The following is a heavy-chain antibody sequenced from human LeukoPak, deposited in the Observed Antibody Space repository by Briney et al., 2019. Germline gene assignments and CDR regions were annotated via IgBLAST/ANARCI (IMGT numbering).Heavy chain of an antibody. J-gene: IGHJ4*02. V-gene: IGHV3-11*01. D-gene: IGHD3-3*01. CDR3: AKVPSPDYDFWSGYYSFGFFPVFDY. CDR1: GFTFSDYY. Sequence: GGSLRLSCAASGFTFSDYYMSWIRQAPGKGLEWVSYISSSGSTIYYADSVKGRFTISRDNSKNTLYLQMNSLRAEDTAVYYCAKVPSPDYDFWSGYYSFGFFPVFDYWGQGTLVTVSS. CDR2: ISSSGSTI.